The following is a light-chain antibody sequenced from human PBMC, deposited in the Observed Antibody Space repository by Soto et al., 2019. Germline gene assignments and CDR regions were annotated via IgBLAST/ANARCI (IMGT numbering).Light chain of an antibody. J-gene: IGKJ2*01. CDR2: AAS. V-gene: IGKV3-20*01. Sequence: ESVLTQSPGTLSLSPGERAALSCRASQSGSSSYLAWYQQKSGQAPRLLIYAASTRATGIPDRFSGSGSGTDFTLTISRLEPEEFAVYFCPLYGSSPPRYTFGQGTKLEIK. CDR3: PLYGSSPPRYT. CDR1: QSGSSSY.